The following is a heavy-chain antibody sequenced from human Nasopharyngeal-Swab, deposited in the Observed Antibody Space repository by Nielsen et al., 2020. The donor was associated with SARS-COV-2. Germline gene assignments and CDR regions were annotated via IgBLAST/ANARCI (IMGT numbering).Heavy chain of an antibody. CDR1: GFTFSSYR. D-gene: IGHD3-10*01. V-gene: IGHV3-21*01. CDR2: INSSSSYI. CDR3: ASETYYYGSGSSVGYYGMDV. Sequence: SLKIPCAASGFTFSSYRMNWARQAPGKGLEWVSSINSSSSYIFYADSVKGRFTISRDKAKNSLYLQMNSLRAEDTAVYYCASETYYYGSGSSVGYYGMDVWGQGTTVTVSS. J-gene: IGHJ6*02.